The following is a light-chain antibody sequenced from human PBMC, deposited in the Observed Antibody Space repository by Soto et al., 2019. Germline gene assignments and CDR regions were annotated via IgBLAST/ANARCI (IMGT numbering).Light chain of an antibody. CDR1: QSVNSDY. V-gene: IGKV3D-7*01. CDR3: LQDYNLPIT. J-gene: IGKJ5*01. CDR2: GAS. Sequence: EIVLTQSPGTLSLSPGERATLSCRASQSVNSDYLGWFQQKPGQAPRLLIYGASTRATGIPARFSGSGSGTDFTLTISSLEPEDFAVYYCLQDYNLPITFGQGTRLEIK.